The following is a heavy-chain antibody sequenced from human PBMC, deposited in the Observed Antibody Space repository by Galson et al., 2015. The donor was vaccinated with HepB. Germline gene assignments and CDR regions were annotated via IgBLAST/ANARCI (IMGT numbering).Heavy chain of an antibody. CDR2: ISYDGSNK. CDR3: AKDRGPGEIDMPQPDYGMDV. V-gene: IGHV3-30*18. J-gene: IGHJ6*02. CDR1: GFTFSSYG. Sequence: SLRLSCAASGFTFSSYGMHWVRQAPGKGLEWAAVISYDGSNKYYADSVKGRFTISRDNSKNTLYLQMNSLRAEDTAVYYCAKDRGPGEIDMPQPDYGMDVWGQGTTVTVSS. D-gene: IGHD3-16*01.